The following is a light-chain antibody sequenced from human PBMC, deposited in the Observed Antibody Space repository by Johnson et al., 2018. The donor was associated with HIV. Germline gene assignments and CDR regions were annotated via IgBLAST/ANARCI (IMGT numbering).Light chain of an antibody. CDR2: ANN. CDR1: SSNIGNNF. Sequence: QSVLTQPPSVSAAPGQKVTISCSGSSSNIGNNFVSWYQQLPGTAPKLLIYANNKRPSGIADRFSGSKSGTSATLGITGLQTGDEADYYCVTWDNGLSGYVFGSGTKVTVL. CDR3: VTWDNGLSGYV. J-gene: IGLJ1*01. V-gene: IGLV1-51*02.